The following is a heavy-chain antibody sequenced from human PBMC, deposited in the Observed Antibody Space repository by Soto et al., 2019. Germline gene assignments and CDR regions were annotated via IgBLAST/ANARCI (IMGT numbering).Heavy chain of an antibody. CDR2: IIPIFGTA. Sequence: GASVKVSCKASGGTFSSYAISWVRQAPGQGLEWMGGIIPIFGTANYAQKFQGRVTITADESTSTAYMELSSLRSEDTAVYYCARGEDYYGDYYYYGMDVWGQGTTVTVSS. CDR3: ARGEDYYGDYYYYGMDV. D-gene: IGHD3-10*01. V-gene: IGHV1-69*13. CDR1: GGTFSSYA. J-gene: IGHJ6*02.